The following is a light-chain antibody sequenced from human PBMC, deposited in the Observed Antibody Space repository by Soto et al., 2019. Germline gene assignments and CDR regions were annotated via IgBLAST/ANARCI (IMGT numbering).Light chain of an antibody. V-gene: IGKV3-15*01. J-gene: IGKJ1*01. CDR2: DAS. CDR3: QQYNNWPPWT. CDR1: HNVSNN. Sequence: ILMTQSPATLSVSPGERATLSCRASHNVSNNLAWYQQKPGQAPRLLIYDASTRATGIPARFSVSGSGTEYTLTISGLQSEDFAVYYCQQYNNWPPWTFAQGTKVEIK.